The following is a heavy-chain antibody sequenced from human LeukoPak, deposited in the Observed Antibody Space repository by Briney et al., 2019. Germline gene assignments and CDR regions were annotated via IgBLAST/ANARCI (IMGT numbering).Heavy chain of an antibody. J-gene: IGHJ6*03. Sequence: PGGSLRLSCAASGFTVSSNEMSWVRQAPGRGLEWVSSISGGSTYYADSVKGRFTISRDNSKNTLYLQMNSLRAEDTAVYYCAKDYAVNFYFYYMDVWGKGTTVTVSS. CDR2: ISGGST. CDR3: AKDYAVNFYFYYMDV. V-gene: IGHV3-38-3*01. D-gene: IGHD2-2*01. CDR1: GFTVSSNE.